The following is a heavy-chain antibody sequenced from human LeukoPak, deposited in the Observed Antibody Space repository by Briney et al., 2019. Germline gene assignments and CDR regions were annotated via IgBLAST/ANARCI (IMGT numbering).Heavy chain of an antibody. Sequence: SETLSLTCTVSGGSLSSYYWSWVRQPPGKGLEWIGYIYYSGSTYYNPSLKSRVTISVDTSKNQFSLKLSSVTAADTAVYYCARDHVGYYYYGMDVWGQGTTVTVSS. CDR3: ARDHVGYYYYGMDV. D-gene: IGHD1-26*01. V-gene: IGHV4-59*12. CDR2: IYYSGST. CDR1: GGSLSSYY. J-gene: IGHJ6*02.